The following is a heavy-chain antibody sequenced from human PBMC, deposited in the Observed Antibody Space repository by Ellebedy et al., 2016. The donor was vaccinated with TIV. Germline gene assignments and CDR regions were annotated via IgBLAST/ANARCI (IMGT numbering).Heavy chain of an antibody. D-gene: IGHD3-22*01. CDR2: INPNSGGT. CDR1: GYTFTGYY. V-gene: IGHV1-2*02. Sequence: ASVKVSXXASGYTFTGYYMHWVRQAPGQGLEWMGWINPNSGGTNYAQKFQGRVTMTRDTSISTAYMELSRLRSDDTAVYYCARGAGIIVVVIRAIFDYWGQGTLVTVSS. J-gene: IGHJ4*02. CDR3: ARGAGIIVVVIRAIFDY.